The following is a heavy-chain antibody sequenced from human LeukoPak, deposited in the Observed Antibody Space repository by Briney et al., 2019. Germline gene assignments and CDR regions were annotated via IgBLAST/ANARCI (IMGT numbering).Heavy chain of an antibody. CDR1: GGSISSGSYY. V-gene: IGHV4-39*07. D-gene: IGHD1-26*01. J-gene: IGHJ5*02. CDR2: IYHSGST. CDR3: ARLSGSPWVNWFDP. Sequence: PSETLSLTCTVSGGSISSGSYYWSWIRQPPGKGLEWIGSIYHSGSTYYNPSLKSRVTISVDTSKNQFSLKLSSVTAADTAVYYCARLSGSPWVNWFDPWGQGTLVTVSS.